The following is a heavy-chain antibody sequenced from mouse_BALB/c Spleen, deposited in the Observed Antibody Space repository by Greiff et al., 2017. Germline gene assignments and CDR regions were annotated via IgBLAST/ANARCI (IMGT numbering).Heavy chain of an antibody. CDR3: ARSVYDGYYSYYAMDD. J-gene: IGHJ4*01. D-gene: IGHD2-3*01. Sequence: EVQLQQSGPELVKPGASVKMSCKASGYTFTSYVMHWVKQKPGQGLEWIGYINPYNDGTKYNEKFKGKATLTSDKSSSTAYMELSSLTSEDSAVYYCARSVYDGYYSYYAMDDWGQGTSVTVSS. V-gene: IGHV1-14*01. CDR1: GYTFTSYV. CDR2: INPYNDGT.